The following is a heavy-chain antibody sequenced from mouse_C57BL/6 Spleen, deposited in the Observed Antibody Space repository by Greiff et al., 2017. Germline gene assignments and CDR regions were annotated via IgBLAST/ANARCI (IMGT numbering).Heavy chain of an antibody. J-gene: IGHJ1*03. Sequence: EVKLQQSGPELVKPGASVKISCKASGYTFTDYYMNWVKQSHGKSLEWIGDINPNNGGTSYNQKFKGKATLTVDKSSSTAYMELRSLTSEDSAVYYCARKAPLEFDVWGTGTTVTVSS. CDR2: INPNNGGT. CDR3: ARKAPLEFDV. CDR1: GYTFTDYY. V-gene: IGHV1-26*01.